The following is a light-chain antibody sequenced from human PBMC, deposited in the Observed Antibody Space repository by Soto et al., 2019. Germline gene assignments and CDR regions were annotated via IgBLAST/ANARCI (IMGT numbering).Light chain of an antibody. CDR1: SSNIGAGYD. J-gene: IGLJ3*02. Sequence: QSVLTQPPSVSGAPGQRVTISCTGSSSNIGAGYDVHWYQQLPGTAPKLLIYGNSNRPSGVPDRFSGSKSGTSASLAITGLRWGDEAVYYRQPYDSTLGVGVFGGGTK. V-gene: IGLV1-40*01. CDR3: QPYDSTLGVGV. CDR2: GNS.